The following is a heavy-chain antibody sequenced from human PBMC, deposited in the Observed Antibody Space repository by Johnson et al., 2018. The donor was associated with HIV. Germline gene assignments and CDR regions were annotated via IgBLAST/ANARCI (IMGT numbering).Heavy chain of an antibody. Sequence: QVQLVESGGRVVQPGRSLRLSCAASGFTFNSYGMHWVRQAPGKGLEWVAVIWYDGTNKYYADSVKGRFTISRDNSKNTLYLQMNSLRTEDTAVYYCARDTVVTPPHDAFDIWGQGTMVTVSS. J-gene: IGHJ3*02. CDR1: GFTFNSYG. V-gene: IGHV3-33*01. CDR2: IWYDGTNK. D-gene: IGHD4-23*01. CDR3: ARDTVVTPPHDAFDI.